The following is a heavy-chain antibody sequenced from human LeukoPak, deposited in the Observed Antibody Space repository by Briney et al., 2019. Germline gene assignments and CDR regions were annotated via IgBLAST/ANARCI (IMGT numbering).Heavy chain of an antibody. J-gene: IGHJ4*02. V-gene: IGHV3-23*01. CDR3: AKSSRGSGYYDSSGYLDY. D-gene: IGHD3-22*01. Sequence: GGSLRLSCAASGFTFSSYAISWVRQAPGKGLEWVSAISGSGGSTYYADSVKGRFTISRDNSKNTLYLQMNSLRAEDTAVYYCAKSSRGSGYYDSSGYLDYWGQGTLVTVSS. CDR2: ISGSGGST. CDR1: GFTFSSYA.